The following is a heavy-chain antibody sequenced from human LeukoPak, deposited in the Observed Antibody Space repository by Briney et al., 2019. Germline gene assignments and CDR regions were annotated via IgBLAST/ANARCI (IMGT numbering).Heavy chain of an antibody. CDR1: AFTFSGYA. Sequence: GGSLRLSCAASAFTFSGYAMNWVRQAPGKGLEWVSVISGGGDGTYYADSVKGRFTISRDNSKDTLNLQMNSLRAEDTAVYYCAKEKVATSFSAWGQGTLVTVSS. CDR3: AKEKVATSFSA. V-gene: IGHV3-23*01. D-gene: IGHD5-12*01. J-gene: IGHJ5*02. CDR2: ISGGGDGT.